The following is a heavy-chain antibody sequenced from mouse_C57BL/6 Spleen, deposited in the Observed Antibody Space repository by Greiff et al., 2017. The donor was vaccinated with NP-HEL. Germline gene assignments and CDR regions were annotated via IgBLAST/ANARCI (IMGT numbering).Heavy chain of an antibody. CDR3: ASYYYGSSDWYFDV. Sequence: VQLQQSGPELVKPGASVKISCKASGYSFTDYNMNWVNQSNGKSLEWIGVINPNYGTTSYNQKFKGKATLTVDQSSSTAYMQLNSMTSEDSAVYYCASYYYGSSDWYFDVWGTGTTVTVSS. CDR1: GYSFTDYN. J-gene: IGHJ1*03. V-gene: IGHV1-39*01. D-gene: IGHD1-1*01. CDR2: INPNYGTT.